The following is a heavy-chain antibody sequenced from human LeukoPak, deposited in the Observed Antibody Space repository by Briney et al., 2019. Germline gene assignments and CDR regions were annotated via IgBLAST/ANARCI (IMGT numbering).Heavy chain of an antibody. CDR2: IRYDGSNK. V-gene: IGHV3-30*02. J-gene: IGHJ4*02. CDR3: ARGLPGHTSALGY. Sequence: GGSLRLSCAASGFTFSSYGMHWVRQAPGKGLEWVAFIRYDGSNKYYADSVKGRFTISRDNAKNTLYLQMNSLRAEDTAVYYCARGLPGHTSALGYWAQGTLVTVSS. CDR1: GFTFSSYG. D-gene: IGHD6-19*01.